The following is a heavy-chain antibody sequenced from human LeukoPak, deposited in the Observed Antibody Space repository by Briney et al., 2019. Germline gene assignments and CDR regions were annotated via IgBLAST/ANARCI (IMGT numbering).Heavy chain of an antibody. J-gene: IGHJ4*02. D-gene: IGHD6-19*01. V-gene: IGHV3-11*01. CDR1: GFIFSDYY. CDR3: ARDRKSAWYPLVDY. CDR2: ISSSGSTK. Sequence: PGGSLRLSCAVSGFIFSDYYISWIRQAPGKGLEWISYISSSGSTKYYADSVKGRFTISRDNAKNSLYLQMNSLRAEDTAVYYCARDRKSAWYPLVDYWGQGTLVTVSS.